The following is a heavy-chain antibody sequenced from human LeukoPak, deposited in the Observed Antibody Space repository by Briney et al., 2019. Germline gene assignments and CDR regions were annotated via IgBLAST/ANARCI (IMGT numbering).Heavy chain of an antibody. CDR3: ARDGLHTAHFDY. CDR2: VSDSSDV. CDR1: GFTFSTYT. J-gene: IGHJ4*02. D-gene: IGHD5-18*01. V-gene: IGHV3-48*02. Sequence: PGGTLRLLCAASGFTFSTYTMNWVRQAAGKGLESVSTVSDSSDVHYSDSVKGRFTISRDNARNSLYLQMNSLRDEDTAVYYCARDGLHTAHFDYWGQGTLVTVSS.